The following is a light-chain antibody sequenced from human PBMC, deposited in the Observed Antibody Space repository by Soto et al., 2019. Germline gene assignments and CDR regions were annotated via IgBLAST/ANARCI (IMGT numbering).Light chain of an antibody. V-gene: IGKV3-20*01. J-gene: IGKJ2*03. Sequence: EIVLTQSPGSLSLSPGEGATLSWRASQSVSTTYLAWYQLKPGQAPRLVIYATSSRAAGIPDRFRGSGSGTEFTLTISSLEPEDVGVYFCQQYGNSPPYSFGQGTKLEIK. CDR1: QSVSTTY. CDR3: QQYGNSPPYS. CDR2: ATS.